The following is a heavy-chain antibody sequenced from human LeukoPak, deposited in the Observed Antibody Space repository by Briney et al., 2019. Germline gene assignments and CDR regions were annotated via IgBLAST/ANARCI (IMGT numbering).Heavy chain of an antibody. D-gene: IGHD3-10*01. J-gene: IGHJ4*02. Sequence: PGGSLRLSCTASGFTFSTYWMSWVRQAPGKGLEWVANTREDGSENYYVDSVKGRFTISRDNAKNSLYLQMNSLRAEDTAVYYCARELAGHYYGSGSSFDFWGQGTLVTVSS. V-gene: IGHV3-7*01. CDR1: GFTFSTYW. CDR3: ARELAGHYYGSGSSFDF. CDR2: TREDGSEN.